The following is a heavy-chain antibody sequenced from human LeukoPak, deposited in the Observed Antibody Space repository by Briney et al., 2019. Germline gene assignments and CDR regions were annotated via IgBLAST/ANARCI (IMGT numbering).Heavy chain of an antibody. CDR3: ARDEADYDILTGYYYYYYMDV. CDR2: ITFSGST. CDR1: GFTFSDFG. Sequence: GGSLRLSCAASGFTFSDFGMTWVRQAPGKGLEWVSAITFSGSTYYAHSVKGRFTISRDNAKNTLYLQMNSLRAEDTAVYYCARDEADYDILTGYYYYYYMDVWGKGTTVTVSS. J-gene: IGHJ6*03. V-gene: IGHV3-69-1*01. D-gene: IGHD3-9*01.